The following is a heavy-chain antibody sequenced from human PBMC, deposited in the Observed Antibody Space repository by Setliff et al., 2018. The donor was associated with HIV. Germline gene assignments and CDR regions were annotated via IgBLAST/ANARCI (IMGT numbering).Heavy chain of an antibody. V-gene: IGHV1-46*01. CDR2: ISPSDDAT. D-gene: IGHD3-9*01. CDR1: GYTFTTYY. J-gene: IGHJ4*02. Sequence: GASVKVSCKAAGYTFTTYYMHWVRQASGQGLEWMGIISPSDDATDYAQMFQGRVTMTRDTSTSPVYMELSSLRSEDTAVYYCARSSNSILTGFYPTADFDYWGQGTLVTVSS. CDR3: ARSSNSILTGFYPTADFDY.